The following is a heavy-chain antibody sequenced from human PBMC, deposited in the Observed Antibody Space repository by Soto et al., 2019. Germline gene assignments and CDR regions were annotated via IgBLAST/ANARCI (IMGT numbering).Heavy chain of an antibody. V-gene: IGHV4-59*01. CDR3: ARSQYFYYGMDV. CDR2: IYSSGVT. J-gene: IGHJ6*02. D-gene: IGHD2-2*01. CDR1: GDSINNYY. Sequence: KPSETLSLTCTVSGDSINNYYWSWVRQPPGKGLEWIGYIYSSGVTKYNSSLKSRLTISIDMSKSQFSLRLDSVTAADTAVYYCARSQYFYYGMDVWGQGTTVTVSS.